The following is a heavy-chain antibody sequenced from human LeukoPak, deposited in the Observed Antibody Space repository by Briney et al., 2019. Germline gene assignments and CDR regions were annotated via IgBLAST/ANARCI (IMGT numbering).Heavy chain of an antibody. CDR3: ARDFTNRNYYYGMDV. Sequence: PGASVKVSCKASGYXFTGYYMHWVRQAPXXXXXWMGWINPNSGGTNYAQKFQGRVTMTRDTSISTAYMELSRLRSDDTAVYYCARDFTNRNYYYGMDVWGQGTTVTVSS. V-gene: IGHV1-2*02. D-gene: IGHD3-3*01. J-gene: IGHJ6*02. CDR2: INPNSGGT. CDR1: GYXFTGYY.